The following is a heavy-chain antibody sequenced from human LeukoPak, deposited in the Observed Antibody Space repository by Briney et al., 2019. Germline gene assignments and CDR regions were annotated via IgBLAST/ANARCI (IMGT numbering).Heavy chain of an antibody. V-gene: IGHV3-21*01. CDR2: ISSSSSNI. CDR3: AGGGQQLAYPFDY. J-gene: IGHJ4*02. Sequence: AGGPLILSCAASGCTFSSYSMNWVRQAPGKGLEWVSSISSSSSNIYYAASVKGRFTISRDNAKNSLYLQMNSLTAEGTAVYYGAGGGQQLAYPFDYWGQGTLVTVSS. CDR1: GCTFSSYS. D-gene: IGHD6-6*01.